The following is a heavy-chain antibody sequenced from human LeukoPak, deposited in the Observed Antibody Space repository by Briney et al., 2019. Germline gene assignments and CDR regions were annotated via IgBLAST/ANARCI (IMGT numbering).Heavy chain of an antibody. J-gene: IGHJ4*02. Sequence: SETLSLTCAVYGGSFSGYYWSWIRQPPGKGLEWIGEINHSGSTNYNPSLKSRVTISVDTSKNQFSLKLSSATAADTAVYYCARVTSIAAVDYWGQGTLVTVSS. CDR3: ARVTSIAAVDY. CDR1: GGSFSGYY. CDR2: INHSGST. D-gene: IGHD6-25*01. V-gene: IGHV4-34*01.